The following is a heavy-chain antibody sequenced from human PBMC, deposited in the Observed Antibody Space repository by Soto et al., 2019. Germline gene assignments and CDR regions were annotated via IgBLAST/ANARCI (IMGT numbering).Heavy chain of an antibody. Sequence: PGGSLRLSCAASGFTFNSYSVNWVRQAPGKGLEWVASISSGSVYIDFADSVRGRFTISRDDVTNSVSLQMDSLRVEDTGIYYCERYDAFKAFDLWGQGTMVTVSS. V-gene: IGHV3-21*06. CDR1: GFTFNSYS. J-gene: IGHJ3*01. CDR3: ERYDAFKAFDL. D-gene: IGHD1-1*01. CDR2: ISSGSVYI.